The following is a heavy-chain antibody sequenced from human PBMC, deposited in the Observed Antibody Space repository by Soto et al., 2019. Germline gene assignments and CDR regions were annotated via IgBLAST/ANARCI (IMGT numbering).Heavy chain of an antibody. CDR2: IYYSGST. Sequence: QVQLQESGPGLVKPSQTLSLTCTVSGGSISSGGYYWSWIRQHPGKGLEWIGYIYYSGSTYYNPSLKSRVXXSXDXXKNQFSLRLSSVTAADTAVYYCAGGYSSGSYYSDYWGQGTLVTVSS. CDR1: GGSISSGGYY. V-gene: IGHV4-31*03. CDR3: AGGYSSGSYYSDY. D-gene: IGHD3-10*01. J-gene: IGHJ4*02.